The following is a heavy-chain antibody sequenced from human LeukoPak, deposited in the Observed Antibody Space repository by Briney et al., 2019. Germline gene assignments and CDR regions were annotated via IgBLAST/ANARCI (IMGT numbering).Heavy chain of an antibody. CDR2: IKPDGGEK. D-gene: IGHD6-19*01. CDR3: AKVSRGIAVAGAHFFDY. J-gene: IGHJ4*02. V-gene: IGHV3-7*03. Sequence: GGSLRLSCAASGFTFSSYMMTWVRQAPGKGLEWVANIKPDGGEKFYVDSVRGRFTISRDNSKNTLYLQMNSLRAEDTAVYYCAKVSRGIAVAGAHFFDYWGQGTLVTVSS. CDR1: GFTFSSYM.